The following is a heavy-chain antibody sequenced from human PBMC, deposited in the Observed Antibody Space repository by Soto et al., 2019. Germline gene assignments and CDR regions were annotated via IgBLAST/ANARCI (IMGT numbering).Heavy chain of an antibody. CDR1: GFTFSSYA. CDR2: ISYDGSNK. Sequence: QVQLVESGGGVVQPGRSLRLSCAASGFTFSSYAMHWVRQAPGKGLEWVAVISYDGSNKYYADSVKGRFTISRDNSKNTLYLQMNSLRAEDTAIYFCARDWRAGAMTTVTTPASDYWGQGTLVTVSS. J-gene: IGHJ4*02. CDR3: ARDWRAGAMTTVTTPASDY. V-gene: IGHV3-30-3*01. D-gene: IGHD4-17*01.